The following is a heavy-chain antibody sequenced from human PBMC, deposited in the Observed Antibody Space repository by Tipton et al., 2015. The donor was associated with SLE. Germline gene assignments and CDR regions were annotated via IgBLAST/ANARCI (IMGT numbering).Heavy chain of an antibody. CDR1: GFTFSRHW. V-gene: IGHV3-74*01. D-gene: IGHD1-1*01. CDR3: ARSQTSRQYFGMDV. Sequence: SLRLSCAASGFTFSRHWMHWVRQAPGKGLVWVSHINSGGTSTNYADSVTGRFTISRDNAKNTLYLQMNSLRAEDTAVYYCARSQTSRQYFGMDVWGQGTTVSVSS. CDR2: INSGGTST. J-gene: IGHJ6*02.